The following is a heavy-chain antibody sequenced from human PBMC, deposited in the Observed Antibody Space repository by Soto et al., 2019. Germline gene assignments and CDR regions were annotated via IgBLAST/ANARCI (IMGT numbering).Heavy chain of an antibody. CDR1: GYSFTSYW. Sequence: PGESLKISCKGSGYSFTSYWISWVRQMPGKGLEWMGRIDPSDSYTNYSPSFQGHVTISADKSISTAYLQWSSLKASDTAMYYCARLGPDKWLVQEGWWSDTWGQGTLVTVYS. V-gene: IGHV5-10-1*01. CDR3: ARLGPDKWLVQEGWWSDT. CDR2: IDPSDSYT. D-gene: IGHD6-19*01. J-gene: IGHJ5*02.